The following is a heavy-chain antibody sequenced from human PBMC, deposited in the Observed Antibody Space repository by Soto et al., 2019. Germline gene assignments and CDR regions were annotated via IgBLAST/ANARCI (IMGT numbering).Heavy chain of an antibody. V-gene: IGHV1-8*01. Sequence: ASVKVSCKASGYTFTSYDTNWVRQATGQGLEWMGWMNPNSGDTNSAQKFQGRVTMTRNTSTSTAYLELSSLTSEDTAVYYCARGLINRRLQNFDSWGQGTLVTVSS. J-gene: IGHJ4*02. CDR1: GYTFTSYD. CDR2: MNPNSGDT. D-gene: IGHD5-18*01. CDR3: ARGLINRRLQNFDS.